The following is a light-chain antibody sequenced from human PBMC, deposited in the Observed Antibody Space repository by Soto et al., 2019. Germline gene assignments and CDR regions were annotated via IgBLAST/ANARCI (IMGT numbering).Light chain of an antibody. CDR2: GAS. CDR1: QTVSITY. V-gene: IGKV3-20*01. J-gene: IGKJ5*01. Sequence: VLTQSPGTLSLAPGESATLSCRASQTVSITYLTWYQQKPGQAPRLLIFGASKRATGIPDRFSGSGSGRDFTLTISGLEPEDFAVYYCQQYGSSLLISFGQGTRLEIK. CDR3: QQYGSSLLIS.